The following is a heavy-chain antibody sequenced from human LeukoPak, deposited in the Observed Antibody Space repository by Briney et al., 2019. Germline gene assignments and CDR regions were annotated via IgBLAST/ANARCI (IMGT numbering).Heavy chain of an antibody. J-gene: IGHJ4*02. D-gene: IGHD3-3*01. CDR1: GFTFSSYS. CDR2: LSGGSGSA. V-gene: IGHV3-23*01. CDR3: AKGHGV. Sequence: GGSLRLSCAASGFTFSSYSMNWVRQAPGKGLEWVSGLSGGSGSAYYADSVKGRFAISRDTSKNTLYLQMNSLRVEDTALYYCAKGHGVWGQGTLVTVSS.